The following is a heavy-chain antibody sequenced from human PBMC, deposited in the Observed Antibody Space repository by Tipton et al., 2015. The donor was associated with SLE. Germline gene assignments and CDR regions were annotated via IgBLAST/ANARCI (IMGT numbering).Heavy chain of an antibody. CDR1: GDSISSSDYF. J-gene: IGHJ4*02. CDR2: IYYSGST. V-gene: IGHV4-39*07. D-gene: IGHD3-10*01. Sequence: TLSLTCTVSGDSISSSDYFWSWIRQSPGKGLEWIGMIYYSGSTYYNPSLKSRLTISVDTSKNQFSLNLRTMTAADTAVYYCARIEQGTGSYYRLVFEIWGQGTLATVSS. CDR3: ARIEQGTGSYYRLVFEI.